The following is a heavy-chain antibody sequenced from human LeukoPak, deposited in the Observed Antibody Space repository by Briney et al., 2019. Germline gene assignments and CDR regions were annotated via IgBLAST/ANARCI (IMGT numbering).Heavy chain of an antibody. Sequence: PGRSLRLSCAASGFTFSSYAMRWVRQAPGKGLEGVAVIGFDGSNKYYADSVKGRFTVSRDNSKNTLYLQMNSLRAEDTAVYYCARETYSNPDYWGQGTLVTVSS. CDR2: IGFDGSNK. CDR3: ARETYSNPDY. V-gene: IGHV3-33*01. CDR1: GFTFSSYA. J-gene: IGHJ4*02. D-gene: IGHD4-11*01.